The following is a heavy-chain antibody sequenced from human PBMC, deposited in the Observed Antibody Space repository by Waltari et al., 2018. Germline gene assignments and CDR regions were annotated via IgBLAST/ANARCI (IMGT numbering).Heavy chain of an antibody. V-gene: IGHV4-34*01. Sequence: QVRLQQWGAGLLKPSETLSLTCAVYSGSFSTYYWSWIRQPPGKGLEWIGEINHSGSTNYNPSLESRVTISVDTPKNQFSLKLGSVTAADTAVYYCARGGGGFEERQCWGQGTLVTVSS. CDR1: SGSFSTYY. CDR3: ARGGGGFEERQC. CDR2: INHSGST. D-gene: IGHD3-10*01. J-gene: IGHJ4*02.